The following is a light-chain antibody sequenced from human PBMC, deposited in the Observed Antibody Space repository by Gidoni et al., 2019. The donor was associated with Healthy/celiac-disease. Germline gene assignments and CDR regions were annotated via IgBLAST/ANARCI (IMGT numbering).Light chain of an antibody. J-gene: IGKJ2*01. CDR1: QSVSSY. Sequence: EIVLTQSPATLSLSPGERATLSCSASQSVSSYLAWYQQKPGQAPRLLIYDASNRATGIPARFSGSGSGTDFTLTISSLEPEDFAVYYCQQRSNWRQNTFGQGTKLEIK. V-gene: IGKV3-11*01. CDR2: DAS. CDR3: QQRSNWRQNT.